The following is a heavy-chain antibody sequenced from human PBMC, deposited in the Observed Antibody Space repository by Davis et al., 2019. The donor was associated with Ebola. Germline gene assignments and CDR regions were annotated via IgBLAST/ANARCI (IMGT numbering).Heavy chain of an antibody. J-gene: IGHJ6*02. CDR1: GFTFSSYG. V-gene: IGHV3-33*01. D-gene: IGHD5-24*01. CDR2: IWFDGSKT. CDR3: ARTTIPYYYYYGMDV. Sequence: GGSLRLSCAASGFTFSSYGIHWVRQAPGKGLEWVAVIWFDGSKTYYGDSVKGRCTISRDNSKNTVYLQMNSLRTEDTAFYYCARTTIPYYYYYGMDVWGQGTTVTVSS.